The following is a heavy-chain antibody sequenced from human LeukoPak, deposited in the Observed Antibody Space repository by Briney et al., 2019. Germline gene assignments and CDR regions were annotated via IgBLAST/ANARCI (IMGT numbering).Heavy chain of an antibody. CDR2: MNPNSGNT. V-gene: IGHV1-8*01. CDR1: GYTFTSYD. Sequence: ASVKVSCKASGYTFTSYDINWVRQATGQGPEWMGWMNPNSGNTGYAQKFQGRVTMTRNTSISTAYMELSSLRSEDTAVYYCASTYYYDSSGYYGYNIDYWGQGTLVTVSS. J-gene: IGHJ4*02. D-gene: IGHD3-22*01. CDR3: ASTYYYDSSGYYGYNIDY.